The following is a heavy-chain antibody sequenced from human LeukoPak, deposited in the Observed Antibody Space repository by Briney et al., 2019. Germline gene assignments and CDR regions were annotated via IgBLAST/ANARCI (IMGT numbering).Heavy chain of an antibody. V-gene: IGHV3-48*03. Sequence: GGSLRLSCAASGFTFSSYEMNWVRQAPGKGLEWVSYISSSGSTIYYADSVKGRFTISRDNAKNSLYLQMNSLRAEDTAVYYCARDRVVVTAIQNRYFDYWGQGTLVTVSP. CDR1: GFTFSSYE. J-gene: IGHJ4*02. CDR2: ISSSGSTI. D-gene: IGHD2-21*02. CDR3: ARDRVVVTAIQNRYFDY.